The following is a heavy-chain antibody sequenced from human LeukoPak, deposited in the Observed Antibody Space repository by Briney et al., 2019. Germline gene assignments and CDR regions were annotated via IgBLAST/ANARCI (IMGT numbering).Heavy chain of an antibody. Sequence: GGSLRPPLTVSGFTFTYVWLGWVGQAPGKGLEWVGRIISKTDGGTTDYAAPVKGRFTISRGDSKNTLYLQVNSLKTEDTAVYYCARVHGYCGDDCDQFDYWGEGTLVSVSS. J-gene: IGHJ4*02. CDR2: IISKTDGGTT. D-gene: IGHD2-21*02. V-gene: IGHV3-15*01. CDR1: GFTFTYVW. CDR3: ARVHGYCGDDCDQFDY.